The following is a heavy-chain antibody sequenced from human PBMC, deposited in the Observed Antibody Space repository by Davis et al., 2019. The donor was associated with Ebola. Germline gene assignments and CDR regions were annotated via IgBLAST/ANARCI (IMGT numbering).Heavy chain of an antibody. J-gene: IGHJ4*02. CDR2: MNPNSGDT. CDR3: AGSSTWYHSAEY. Sequence: AASVKVSCKASGYTFTSYDVNWVRQASGQGLEWMGWMNPNSGDTVYAQKFQGRVTMTRNTSISTAYMELSSLRSEDTAVYYCAGSSTWYHSAEYWGQGTLVTVSS. D-gene: IGHD6-13*01. CDR1: GYTFTSYD. V-gene: IGHV1-8*01.